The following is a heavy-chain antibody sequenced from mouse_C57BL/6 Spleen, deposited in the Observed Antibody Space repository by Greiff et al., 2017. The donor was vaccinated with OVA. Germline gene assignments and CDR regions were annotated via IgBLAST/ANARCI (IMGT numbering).Heavy chain of an antibody. Sequence: EVQLQQSGTVLARPGASVKMSCKTSGYTFTSYWMHWVKQRPGQGLEWIGAIYPGNSDTSYNQKFKGKAKLTAVTSASTAYMELSSLTNEDSAVYYCTRGYYGNPYYAMDYWGQGTSVTVSS. CDR2: IYPGNSDT. CDR3: TRGYYGNPYYAMDY. CDR1: GYTFTSYW. V-gene: IGHV1-5*01. D-gene: IGHD2-1*01. J-gene: IGHJ4*01.